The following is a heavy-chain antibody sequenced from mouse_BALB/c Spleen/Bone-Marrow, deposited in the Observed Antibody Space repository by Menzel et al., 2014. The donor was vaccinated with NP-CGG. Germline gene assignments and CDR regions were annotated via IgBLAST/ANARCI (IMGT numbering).Heavy chain of an antibody. J-gene: IGHJ3*01. CDR2: ILPGSGST. D-gene: IGHD2-1*01. CDR1: GYTFSSYW. Sequence: QVQLQQSGAELMKPGASVKISCKATGYTFSSYWIEWVKQRPGHGLEWIGEILPGSGSTNYNEKFKGKATLTADTSSNTAYMQLSSLTSEDSAVYCCAREDGNHVGFAYWGQGTLVTVSA. CDR3: AREDGNHVGFAY. V-gene: IGHV1-9*01.